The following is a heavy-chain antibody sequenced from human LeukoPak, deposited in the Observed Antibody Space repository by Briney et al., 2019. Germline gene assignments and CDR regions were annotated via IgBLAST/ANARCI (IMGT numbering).Heavy chain of an antibody. CDR3: ARGPERYYYVSSGYYFGY. CDR1: GVTISSSSYY. Sequence: PSETLSLTCTASGVTISSSSYYWGWIRQPPGKELDWIGSIYYSGSTYYNPSLKSLVTLSVDASKNQFSLKLSSVTAADTAVYYCARGPERYYYVSSGYYFGYWGQGTLVTVSS. V-gene: IGHV4-39*07. CDR2: IYYSGST. J-gene: IGHJ4*02. D-gene: IGHD3-22*01.